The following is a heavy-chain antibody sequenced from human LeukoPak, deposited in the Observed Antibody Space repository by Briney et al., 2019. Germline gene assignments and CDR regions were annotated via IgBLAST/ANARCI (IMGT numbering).Heavy chain of an antibody. D-gene: IGHD2/OR15-2a*01. CDR3: AFLQKDY. V-gene: IGHV4-30-2*01. Sequence: SSETLSLTCAVSGGSISSGGYSWSWIRQPPGKGLEWIGYIYHSGSTYYNPSLKSRVTISVDRSKNQFSLKLSSVTAADTAVYYCAFLQKDYWGQGTLVTVSS. J-gene: IGHJ4*02. CDR2: IYHSGST. CDR1: GGSISSGGYS.